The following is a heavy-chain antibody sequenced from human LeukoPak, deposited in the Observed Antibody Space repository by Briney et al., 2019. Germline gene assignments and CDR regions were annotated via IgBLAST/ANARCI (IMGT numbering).Heavy chain of an antibody. Sequence: GGSLSPSCTVSGVPFTTYGLRWVSQAPGRGLERVAFLRSDGRDKYYADSVKGRFTISRDSSKNTVYLQLSSLRTEDTAVYYCARDHEWSWDYWGQGTLVIVSS. V-gene: IGHV3-30*02. CDR3: ARDHEWSWDY. CDR1: GVPFTTYG. CDR2: LRSDGRDK. J-gene: IGHJ4*02. D-gene: IGHD3-3*01.